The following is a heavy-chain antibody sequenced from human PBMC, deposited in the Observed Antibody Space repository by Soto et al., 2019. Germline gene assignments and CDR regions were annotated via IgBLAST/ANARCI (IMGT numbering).Heavy chain of an antibody. CDR1: ESTVSRDW. Sequence: EVHLVESGGGLVQTGGSLRLSCAIFESTVSRDWMNWVRQAPGKGLEWVAHINQDGSEKYYVDSVKGRFTISRDNAKKSLSLQMNSMRPADTAMSYCPGGVGDAFWGQGTLVTVSS. D-gene: IGHD1-26*01. CDR2: INQDGSEK. V-gene: IGHV3-7*04. CDR3: PGGVGDAF. J-gene: IGHJ4*02.